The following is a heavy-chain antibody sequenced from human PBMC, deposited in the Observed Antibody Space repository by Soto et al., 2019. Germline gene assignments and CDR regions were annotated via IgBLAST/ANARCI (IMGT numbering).Heavy chain of an antibody. Sequence: PGGSLRLSCAASGFTFSSYGMHWVRQAPGKGLEWVAVISYDGSNKYYADSVKGRFTISRDNSKNTLYLQMNSLRAEDTAVYYWQKDRGRLGYCSSTSCYKGSGYYYGMDVWGQGTTVTVSS. CDR2: ISYDGSNK. CDR3: QKDRGRLGYCSSTSCYKGSGYYYGMDV. D-gene: IGHD2-2*02. J-gene: IGHJ6*02. CDR1: GFTFSSYG. V-gene: IGHV3-30*18.